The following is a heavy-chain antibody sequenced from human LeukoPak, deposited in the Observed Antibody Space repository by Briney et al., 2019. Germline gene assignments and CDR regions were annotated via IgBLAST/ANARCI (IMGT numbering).Heavy chain of an antibody. CDR1: GFTFSSYS. CDR2: IGSGGSSI. Sequence: GGSLRLSCAASGFTFSSYSMNWVRQSPGKGLEWVSHIGSGGSSIYYADSVKGRFTTSRDNAKNSLYLQMNSLRDEDTAVYYCARDYGSGKRYFDYWGQGTLVTVSS. J-gene: IGHJ4*02. CDR3: ARDYGSGKRYFDY. V-gene: IGHV3-48*02. D-gene: IGHD3-10*01.